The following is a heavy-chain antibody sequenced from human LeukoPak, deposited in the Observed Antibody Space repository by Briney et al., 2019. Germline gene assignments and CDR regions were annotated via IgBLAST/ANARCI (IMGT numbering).Heavy chain of an antibody. V-gene: IGHV3-30*01. CDR1: GFTFSHYA. J-gene: IGHJ4*02. Sequence: PGGSLRLSCAASGFTFSHYAMHWVRQAPGKGLEWVAVISYDGNHKYYADPVKGRFTISRDNSKNTLFVQMNSLRAEDTAVYYCARARNGTLKYWGQGTLVTVCS. CDR2: ISYDGNHK. D-gene: IGHD1-26*01. CDR3: ARARNGTLKY.